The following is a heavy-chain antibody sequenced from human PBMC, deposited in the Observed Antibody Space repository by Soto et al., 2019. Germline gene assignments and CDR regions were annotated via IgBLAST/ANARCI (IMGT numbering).Heavy chain of an antibody. J-gene: IGHJ4*02. D-gene: IGHD3-16*01. CDR1: GFSLSASGVG. Sequence: QITLKESGPTLVKPTQTLTLTCTFSGFSLSASGVGVGWIRQPPGKALEWLAIIYWDDAKHYSPSLKSSLTITKAPPKNRGVLKMTNVDPVGTTKYYCAHKGGGDRILDYWGQGTLVTVSS. V-gene: IGHV2-5*02. CDR3: AHKGGGDRILDY. CDR2: IYWDDAK.